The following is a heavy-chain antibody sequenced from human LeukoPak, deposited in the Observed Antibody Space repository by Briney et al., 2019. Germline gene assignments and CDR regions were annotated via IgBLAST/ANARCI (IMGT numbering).Heavy chain of an antibody. J-gene: IGHJ4*02. Sequence: KTSETLSLTCTVSGGSISSGSYYWSWIRQPAGKGLEWIERIYTSGSTNYNPSLKSRVTISVDTSKNQFSLKLSSVTAADTAVYYCARGPGDFWSGCQMDYWGQGTLATVSS. CDR2: IYTSGST. CDR3: ARGPGDFWSGCQMDY. D-gene: IGHD3-3*01. V-gene: IGHV4-61*02. CDR1: GGSISSGSYY.